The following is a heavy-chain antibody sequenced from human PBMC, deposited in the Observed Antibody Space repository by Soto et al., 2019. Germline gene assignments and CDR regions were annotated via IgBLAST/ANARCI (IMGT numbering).Heavy chain of an antibody. CDR1: GYTFSSYY. CDR3: ARDLASETGSTY. J-gene: IGHJ4*02. Sequence: GASVKVSCKASGYTFSSYYTHWVRQAPGQGLEWMGVINPNGGTTGYAQKFQGRVTMTRDTSTSTVYMELSSLRSEDTAVYYCARDLASETGSTYWGQGSLVTVSS. D-gene: IGHD1-7*01. V-gene: IGHV1-46*01. CDR2: INPNGGTT.